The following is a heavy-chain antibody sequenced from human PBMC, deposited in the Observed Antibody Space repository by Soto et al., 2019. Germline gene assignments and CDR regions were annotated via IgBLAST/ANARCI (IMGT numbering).Heavy chain of an antibody. Sequence: QVQLVQSGAEVKKPGASVKVSCKASGYTFTSYGISWVRQAPGQGLEWMGWISAYNGNTNYAQKLQGRVTMTTDTSPSTAYMELRSLRADATAVYCCARPPYSYGTLRPPGYFQPWGQGTLVTVSS. D-gene: IGHD5-18*01. J-gene: IGHJ1*01. CDR1: GYTFTSYG. CDR3: ARPPYSYGTLRPPGYFQP. V-gene: IGHV1-18*01. CDR2: ISAYNGNT.